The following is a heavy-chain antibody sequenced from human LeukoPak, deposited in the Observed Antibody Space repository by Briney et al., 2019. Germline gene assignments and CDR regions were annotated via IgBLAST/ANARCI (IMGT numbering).Heavy chain of an antibody. D-gene: IGHD4-17*01. Sequence: GGSLCLSCAASGFAFSTYAMSWVRQAPGKGLEWVASISSSGGATYYADSVKGRFTISRDNSNNTLCLQMNSLRAEDTAVYYCAKDPWRGTVSSYFDYWGKGNPVSSSS. CDR1: GFAFSTYA. CDR3: AKDPWRGTVSSYFDY. CDR2: ISSSGGAT. J-gene: IGHJ4*02. V-gene: IGHV3-23*01.